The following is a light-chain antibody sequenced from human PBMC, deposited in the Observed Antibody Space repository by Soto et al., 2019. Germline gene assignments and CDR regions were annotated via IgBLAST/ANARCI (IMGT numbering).Light chain of an antibody. CDR3: SSYTSSSPPYV. CDR2: DVT. J-gene: IGLJ1*01. CDR1: SSDGGGYNY. Sequence: QSALTQPASVSGSPGQSITISCTGTSSDGGGYNYVSWYQQHPVKAPKIMIYDVTNRPSGVSDRFSGSKSGNTASLTISGLQAEDEADYYCSSYTSSSPPYVFGTGTKLTVL. V-gene: IGLV2-14*01.